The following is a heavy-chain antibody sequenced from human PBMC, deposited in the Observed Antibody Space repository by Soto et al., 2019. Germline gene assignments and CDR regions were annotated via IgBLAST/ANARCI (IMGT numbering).Heavy chain of an antibody. D-gene: IGHD3-10*01. CDR3: AKAGDGTGYYGMDV. V-gene: IGHV3-23*01. CDR2: ISGSGGST. Sequence: EVQLLESGGGLVQPGGSPRLSCAASGFTFSSYAMSWVRQAPGKGLEWVSAISGSGGSTYYADSVKGRFTISRDNSKNTLYLQMNSLRAEDTAVYYCAKAGDGTGYYGMDVWGQGTTVTVSS. J-gene: IGHJ6*02. CDR1: GFTFSSYA.